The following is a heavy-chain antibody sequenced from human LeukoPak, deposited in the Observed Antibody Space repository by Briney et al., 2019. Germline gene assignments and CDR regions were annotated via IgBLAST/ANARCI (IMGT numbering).Heavy chain of an antibody. CDR1: GGSISSSSYY. V-gene: IGHV4-39*07. CDR3: ARLYYSWFGAQGYNWFDP. Sequence: SETLSLTCTVSGGSISSSSYYWGWIRQPPGKGLEWIGSIYYSGSTYYNPSLKSRVTISVDTSKNQFSLKLSSVTAADTAVYYCARLYYSWFGAQGYNWFDPWGQGTLVTVSS. J-gene: IGHJ5*02. D-gene: IGHD3-10*01. CDR2: IYYSGST.